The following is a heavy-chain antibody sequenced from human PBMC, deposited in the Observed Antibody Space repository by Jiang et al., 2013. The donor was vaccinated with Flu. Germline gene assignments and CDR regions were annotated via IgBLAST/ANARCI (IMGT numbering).Heavy chain of an antibody. J-gene: IGHJ6*02. CDR3: ARDDDFVFAMDV. CDR2: ILSDGTKK. Sequence: QLLESGGGVVQPVRSLRLSCAASGFNFNKHAMHWVRQAPGKGLEWVAVILSDGTKKYYSDSVKGRFTISRDNSRNTLSLQMSSLRHEDTAVYFCARDDDFVFAMDVWGLGTTVIVSS. V-gene: IGHV3-30*04. D-gene: IGHD2-21*02. CDR1: GFNFNKHA.